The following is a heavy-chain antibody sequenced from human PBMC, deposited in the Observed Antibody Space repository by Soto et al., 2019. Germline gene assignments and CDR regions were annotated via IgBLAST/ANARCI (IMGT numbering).Heavy chain of an antibody. CDR2: INHSGST. Sequence: QVQLQQWGAGLLKPSETLSLTCAVYGGSFSGYYWSWIRQPPGKGLEWIGEINHSGSTNYNPSLKSRGTISVDTSTDQFSLKRSSVTAADTAVYYCARVYRGYYGSGSYPPRRYYYYYYMDVWGKGTTVTVSS. CDR3: ARVYRGYYGSGSYPPRRYYYYYYMDV. V-gene: IGHV4-34*01. CDR1: GGSFSGYY. D-gene: IGHD3-10*01. J-gene: IGHJ6*03.